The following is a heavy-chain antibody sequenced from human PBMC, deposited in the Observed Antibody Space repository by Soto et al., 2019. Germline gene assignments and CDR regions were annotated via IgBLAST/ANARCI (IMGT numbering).Heavy chain of an antibody. CDR1: GFTFSSYS. V-gene: IGHV3-23*01. Sequence: EVQLLESGGGLVQPGGSLRLSCAASGFTFSSYSMSWVRQAPGKGLEWVSGISGSGGSTYYADSVKGRFTISRDNTKNTLYLQLNSLRAEHTAVYYCAKALDGGYETLQTPLDYWGQGTLVTVSS. J-gene: IGHJ4*02. CDR2: ISGSGGST. D-gene: IGHD5-12*01. CDR3: AKALDGGYETLQTPLDY.